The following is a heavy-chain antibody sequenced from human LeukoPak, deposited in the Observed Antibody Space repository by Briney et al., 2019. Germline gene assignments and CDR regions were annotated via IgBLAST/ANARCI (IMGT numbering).Heavy chain of an antibody. CDR1: GYTFTGYY. J-gene: IGHJ3*02. Sequence: GASVKVSCKASGYTFTGYYMHWVRQAPGQGLEWMGWINPNSGGTNYAQKFQGRVTMTRDTSISAAYMELSRLRSDDTAVYYCAREMVDSGYAAHDAFDIWGQGTMVTVSS. CDR2: INPNSGGT. V-gene: IGHV1-2*02. D-gene: IGHD5-12*01. CDR3: AREMVDSGYAAHDAFDI.